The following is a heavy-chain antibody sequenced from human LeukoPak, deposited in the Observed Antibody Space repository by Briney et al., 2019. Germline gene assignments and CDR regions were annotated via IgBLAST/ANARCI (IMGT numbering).Heavy chain of an antibody. CDR1: GFTFSSYA. J-gene: IGHJ3*02. CDR2: ISGSGGST. D-gene: IGHD2-2*01. V-gene: IGHV3-23*01. Sequence: GGSLRLSCAASGFTFSSYAMSWVRQAPGKGLEWVSAISGSGGSTYYADSVKGRFTISRDNSKNTLYLQMYSLRAEDTAVYYCAKGRGISTSSFDIWGQGTVVTVSS. CDR3: AKGRGISTSSFDI.